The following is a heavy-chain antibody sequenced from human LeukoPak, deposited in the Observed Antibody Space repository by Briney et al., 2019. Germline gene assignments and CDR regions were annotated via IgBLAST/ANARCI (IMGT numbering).Heavy chain of an antibody. J-gene: IGHJ6*03. CDR2: IHVSGGT. CDR1: GASISSYY. V-gene: IGHV4-4*09. Sequence: SETLSLSCTVSGASISSYYWNWIRQSPGKGLEWIGYIHVSGGTSYDPSLKSRVTISIDTSKNQFSLKLSSETAADTAVYYCAKGTSTVVTPNYYYYYSMDVWGKGTTVTVSS. CDR3: AKGTSTVVTPNYYYYYSMDV. D-gene: IGHD4-23*01.